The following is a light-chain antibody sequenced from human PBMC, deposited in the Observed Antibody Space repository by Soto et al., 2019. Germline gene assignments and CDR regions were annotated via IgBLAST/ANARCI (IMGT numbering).Light chain of an antibody. CDR3: QQSYNTPRT. CDR1: QPISDY. J-gene: IGKJ1*01. CDR2: TAS. V-gene: IGKV1-39*01. Sequence: DIQMTQSPSSLSASVGDRVTITCRTSQPISDYLNWYQQKPGKAPSLLIYTASSLQTGVPSRFSGSGSGTHFTLTISSLQPEDFATYYCQQSYNTPRTVGQGTNVDIK.